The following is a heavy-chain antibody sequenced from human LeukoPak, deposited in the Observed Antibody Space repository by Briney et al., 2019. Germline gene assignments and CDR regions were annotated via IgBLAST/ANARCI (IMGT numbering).Heavy chain of an antibody. J-gene: IGHJ6*02. CDR3: ARDYDILTGYYYYGMDV. D-gene: IGHD3-9*01. Sequence: SGGSLRLSCAASGFTFSSYSMNWVRQAPGKGLEWVSSISSSSSYIYYADSVKGRFAISRDNAKNSLYLQMNSLRAEDTAVYYCARDYDILTGYYYYGMDVWGQGTTVTVSS. V-gene: IGHV3-21*01. CDR2: ISSSSSYI. CDR1: GFTFSSYS.